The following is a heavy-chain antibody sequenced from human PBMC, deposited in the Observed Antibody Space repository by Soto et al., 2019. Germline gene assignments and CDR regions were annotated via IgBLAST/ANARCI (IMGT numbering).Heavy chain of an antibody. CDR3: ARSVVVTVAPDY. CDR1: GYTFSSYA. D-gene: IGHD2-2*01. Sequence: QVQLVQSGAEVKKPGASVKVSCKASGYTFSSYAMHWVRQAPGQRLEWMGWINAVNGNTKYSQRFQGRLTIIRDTSASTGYMELSSLRSEDTAVYYCARSVVVTVAPDYWGQGTLVTVSS. V-gene: IGHV1-3*01. CDR2: INAVNGNT. J-gene: IGHJ4*02.